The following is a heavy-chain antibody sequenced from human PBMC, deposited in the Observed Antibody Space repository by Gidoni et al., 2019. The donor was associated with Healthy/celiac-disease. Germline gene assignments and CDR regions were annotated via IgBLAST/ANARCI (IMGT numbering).Heavy chain of an antibody. J-gene: IGHJ4*02. CDR2: INHSGST. D-gene: IGHD4-17*01. CDR3: ARAGTPTTDEFDY. V-gene: IGHV4-34*01. CDR1: GGSFSGYY. Sequence: QVQLQQWGAGLLKPSETLSLTCAVYGGSFSGYYWSWIRQPPGKGLEWIGEINHSGSTNYNPSLKSRVTISVDTSKNQFSLKLSSVTAADTAVYYCARAGTPTTDEFDYWGQGTLVTVSS.